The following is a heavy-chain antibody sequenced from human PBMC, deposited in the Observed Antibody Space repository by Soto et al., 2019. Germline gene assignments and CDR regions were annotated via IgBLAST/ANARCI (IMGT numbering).Heavy chain of an antibody. CDR1: GFTFSSYA. Sequence: EVQLLESGGGLVQPGGSLRLSCAASGFTFSSYAMSWVRQAPGKGLEWVSSVSGSGGSTQHADSVKGRFTISRDNWQNTLYLQMISLRDEDTAVYYCAKASRGGTYSQLDYWGQGTLVTVSS. J-gene: IGHJ4*02. CDR2: VSGSGGST. D-gene: IGHD1-26*01. V-gene: IGHV3-23*01. CDR3: AKASRGGTYSQLDY.